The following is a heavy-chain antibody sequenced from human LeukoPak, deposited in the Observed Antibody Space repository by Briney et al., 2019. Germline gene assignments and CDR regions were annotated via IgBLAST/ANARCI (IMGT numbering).Heavy chain of an antibody. CDR3: AGAEPRGIIWYPY. J-gene: IGHJ4*02. D-gene: IGHD6-13*01. V-gene: IGHV4-4*02. Sequence: SGTLSLTCAVSGASISSNNWWWSWVRQPPGKGLEWIGEIYHSGSTNYNPSLKSRVTMSVDKSKNQFSLKLTSVTAADTAVYYCAGAEPRGIIWYPYWGQGTLVTVSS. CDR2: IYHSGST. CDR1: GASISSNNW.